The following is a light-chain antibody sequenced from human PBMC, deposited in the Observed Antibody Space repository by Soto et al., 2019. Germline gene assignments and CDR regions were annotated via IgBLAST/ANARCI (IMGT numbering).Light chain of an antibody. Sequence: DIQMTQSPSSLSASVGDRVTITCGASQSISTYLNWYQQNVGKAPNLLIYTASSLQSRFPSRFSGSGSGTDFTLTISNLQPEDFATYYCQQVYSTPPWTVGQGTRVVIK. J-gene: IGKJ1*01. CDR2: TAS. CDR3: QQVYSTPPWT. CDR1: QSISTY. V-gene: IGKV1-39*01.